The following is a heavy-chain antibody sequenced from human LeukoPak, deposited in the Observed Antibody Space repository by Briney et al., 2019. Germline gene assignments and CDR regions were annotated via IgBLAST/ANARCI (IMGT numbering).Heavy chain of an antibody. Sequence: SETLSLTCTVSGGSISSSSYYWGWIRQPPGKGLEWIGSIYYSVRTYYNPSLKSRVTISVDTSKNQFSLKLSSVTAADTAVYYCARGRVGDGYNLVDYWGQGTLVTVSS. V-gene: IGHV4-39*07. CDR2: IYYSVRT. D-gene: IGHD5-24*01. CDR1: GGSISSSSYY. CDR3: ARGRVGDGYNLVDY. J-gene: IGHJ4*02.